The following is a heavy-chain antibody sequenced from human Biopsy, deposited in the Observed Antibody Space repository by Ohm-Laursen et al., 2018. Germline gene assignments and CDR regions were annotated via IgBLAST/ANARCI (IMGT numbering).Heavy chain of an antibody. J-gene: IGHJ4*02. CDR2: INQSGRT. D-gene: IGHD2-15*01. Sequence: TPSLTCEVYGKTFSDYYWSWIRQPPGKGLEWIGQINQSGRTNYNPSLKSRVNISADKSNNQFSLKLISVTSADTAVYFCGNEVHGRDYWGLGALVTVSS. CDR3: GNEVHGRDY. CDR1: GKTFSDYY. V-gene: IGHV4-34*08.